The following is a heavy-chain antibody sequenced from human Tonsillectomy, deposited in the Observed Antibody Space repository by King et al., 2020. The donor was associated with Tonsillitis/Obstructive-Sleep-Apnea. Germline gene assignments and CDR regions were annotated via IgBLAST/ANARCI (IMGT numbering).Heavy chain of an antibody. D-gene: IGHD1-1*01. Sequence: QLVQSGSELKKPGASVKVACKASGYTFTRYYMNWVRQAPGQGLEWMGNINTNTGNPTYVQGFTGRFVFSLDTSVSTTYLQISNLEAEDTAIYYCARGTDXPGVXYWGQXTLITVSS. CDR1: GYTFTRYY. J-gene: IGHJ4*02. CDR2: INTNTGNP. CDR3: ARGTDXPGVXY. V-gene: IGHV7-4-1*02.